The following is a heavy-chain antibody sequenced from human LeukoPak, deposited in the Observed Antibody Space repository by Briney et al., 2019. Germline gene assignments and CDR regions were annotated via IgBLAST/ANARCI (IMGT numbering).Heavy chain of an antibody. CDR2: IYYSGST. CDR1: GGSISSYY. CDR3: ARLDKYSRDAFDI. J-gene: IGHJ3*02. V-gene: IGHV4-59*08. Sequence: SETLSLTCTVSGGSISSYYWSWIRQPPGKGLEWIGYIYYSGSTNYNPSLKSRVTISVDTSKNQFSLRLSSVTAADTAVYYCARLDKYSRDAFDIWGQGTMVTVSS. D-gene: IGHD6-6*01.